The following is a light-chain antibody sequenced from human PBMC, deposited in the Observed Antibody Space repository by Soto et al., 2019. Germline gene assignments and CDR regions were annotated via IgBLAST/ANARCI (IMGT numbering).Light chain of an antibody. V-gene: IGKV3-15*01. CDR1: QSVSSN. CDR3: QQYNIWPWT. CDR2: GAY. J-gene: IGKJ1*01. Sequence: EIVMTQSPVTLSMSPGERATLSCRASQSVSSNLAWYQQKLGQAPRLLIYGAYTRATGIPARFSGSGSGTECTLTIGSLQSEDVAVYYCQQYNIWPWTFGQGTKVEI.